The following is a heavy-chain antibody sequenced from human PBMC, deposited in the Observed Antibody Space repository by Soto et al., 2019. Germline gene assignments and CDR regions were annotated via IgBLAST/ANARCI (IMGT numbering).Heavy chain of an antibody. Sequence: EVQLVESGGGLVQPGGSLRLSCAASGFTFSSYEMNWVRQAPGKGLEWVSYISSSRSTIYYADSVKGRFTISRDNAKNSLYLQMNSLRAEDTAVYYCARDYGVGGSQDYWGQGTLVTVSS. D-gene: IGHD2-15*01. V-gene: IGHV3-48*03. CDR1: GFTFSSYE. J-gene: IGHJ4*02. CDR3: ARDYGVGGSQDY. CDR2: ISSSRSTI.